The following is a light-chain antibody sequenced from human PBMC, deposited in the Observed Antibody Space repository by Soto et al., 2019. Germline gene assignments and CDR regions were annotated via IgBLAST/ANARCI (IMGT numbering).Light chain of an antibody. J-gene: IGLJ2*01. CDR3: CSYAGSYTFVV. V-gene: IGLV2-11*01. CDR2: DVS. Sequence: QSALTQPRSVSGSPGQSVTISCTGTSSDVGGYNYVSWYQQQPGKAPKLMIYDVSKRPSGVPDRFSGSKSGNTASLTISGLQAEAEADYYCCSYAGSYTFVVFGGGTQLTVL. CDR1: SSDVGGYNY.